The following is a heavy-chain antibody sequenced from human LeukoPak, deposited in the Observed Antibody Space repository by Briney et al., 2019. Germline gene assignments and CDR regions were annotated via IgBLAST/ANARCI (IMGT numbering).Heavy chain of an antibody. CDR2: IHSSGNI. Sequence: SETLSLTCTVSGDSLSSSDYYWGWIRQPPGKGLEWIGSIHSSGNIYYNPSLKGRVTISLDTSNNQFSLRLFSVSAADTAVYYCARGRYNSKTDFDYWGQGTLVTVSS. CDR3: ARGRYNSKTDFDY. CDR1: GDSLSSSDYY. J-gene: IGHJ4*02. D-gene: IGHD3-16*02. V-gene: IGHV4-39*07.